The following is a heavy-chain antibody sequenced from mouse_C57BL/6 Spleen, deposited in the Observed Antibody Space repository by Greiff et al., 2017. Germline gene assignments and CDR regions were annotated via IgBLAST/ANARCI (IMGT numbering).Heavy chain of an antibody. CDR2: IDPSDSYT. D-gene: IGHD2-5*01. Sequence: QVQLQQPGAELVRPGTSVKLSCKASGYTFTSYWMHWVKQRPGQGLEWIGVIDPSDSYTNYNQKFKGKATLTVDTSSSTAYMQLSSLTSEDSAVYYCAREDSNYGYWGQGTTLTVSS. CDR1: GYTFTSYW. V-gene: IGHV1-59*01. CDR3: AREDSNYGY. J-gene: IGHJ2*01.